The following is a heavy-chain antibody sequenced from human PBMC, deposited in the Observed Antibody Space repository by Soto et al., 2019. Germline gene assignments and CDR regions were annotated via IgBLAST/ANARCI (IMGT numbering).Heavy chain of an antibody. CDR2: ISGSGGST. CDR1: GFPFSSYA. CDR3: AKGTTTVKFLYWFDP. V-gene: IGHV3-23*01. Sequence: GGSLRLSCAASGFPFSSYAMSWVRQAPGKGLEWVSAISGSGGSTYYADSVKGRFTISRDNSKNTLYLQMNSLRAEDTAVYYCAKGTTTVKFLYWFDPWGQGTLVTVSS. D-gene: IGHD4-17*01. J-gene: IGHJ5*02.